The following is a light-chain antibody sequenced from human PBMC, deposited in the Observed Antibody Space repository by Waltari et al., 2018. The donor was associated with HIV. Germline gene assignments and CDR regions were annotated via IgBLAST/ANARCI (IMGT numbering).Light chain of an antibody. CDR3: YSYSDTSSSYV. CDR2: EVT. CDR1: STAVGNVNL. V-gene: IGLV2-23*02. J-gene: IGLJ1*01. Sequence: QSALTQPASVSGSPGQSITISCTGTSTAVGNVNLVSWYQQYPGKAPKLLIYEVTKRPSGASNRFSASKSGNTASLTISGLRAEDEADYYCYSYSDTSSSYVFGTGTKVTVL.